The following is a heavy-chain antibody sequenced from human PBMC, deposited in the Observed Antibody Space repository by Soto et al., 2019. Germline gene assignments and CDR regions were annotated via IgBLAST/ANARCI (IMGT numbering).Heavy chain of an antibody. J-gene: IGHJ5*02. V-gene: IGHV5-51*01. Sequence: GESLKISCKGSGYSFTSYWIGWVRQMPGKGLEWMGIIYPGDSDTRYSPSFQGQVTISADKSISTAYLQWSSLKASDTAMYYYARLDEDGDYVGLDWFDPWGQGTLVTVSS. D-gene: IGHD4-17*01. CDR1: GYSFTSYW. CDR3: ARLDEDGDYVGLDWFDP. CDR2: IYPGDSDT.